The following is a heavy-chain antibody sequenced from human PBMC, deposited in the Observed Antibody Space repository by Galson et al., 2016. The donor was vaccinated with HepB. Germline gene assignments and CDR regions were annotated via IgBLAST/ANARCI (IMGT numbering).Heavy chain of an antibody. CDR3: ARDVWGRNAFDL. CDR1: GGSVSNYY. Sequence: SETLSLTCSVSGGSVSNYYWTWIRQPAGKGLEWIGRIYSSGSTDYNSSLKSRVTMSVDTSNNRFSLQLKSVTAADTAVYFCARDVWGRNAFDLWGQGTLVTVSS. J-gene: IGHJ3*01. D-gene: IGHD3-16*01. V-gene: IGHV4-4*07. CDR2: IYSSGST.